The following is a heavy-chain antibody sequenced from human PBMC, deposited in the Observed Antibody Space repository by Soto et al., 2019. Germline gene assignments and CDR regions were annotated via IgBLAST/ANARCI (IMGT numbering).Heavy chain of an antibody. CDR2: IIPMLAAP. CDR3: ARVGPPSPSVIWFFDL. J-gene: IGHJ2*01. V-gene: IGHV1-69*01. D-gene: IGHD2-21*01. CDR1: GGSFRTYA. Sequence: QGQLVRSGAEVKKPGSSVKVSCKASGGSFRTYAINWVRQAPGQGLEWMGGIIPMLAAPTYAQKFQGRLTITADESTTTVYMELSSLTSEDTAVYYCARVGPPSPSVIWFFDLWGRGTLVTVSS.